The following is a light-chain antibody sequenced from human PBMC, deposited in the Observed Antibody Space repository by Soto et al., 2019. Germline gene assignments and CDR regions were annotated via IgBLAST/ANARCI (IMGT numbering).Light chain of an antibody. Sequence: EIVMTQSPATLSVSPRERATLSCRASQSVSSNLAWYQQKPGQAPRLLIYGASTRATGIPARFSGSGSGTEFTLTISSLQSEDFAVYYCQQYNNWPPYTFGQGTKQEIK. CDR2: GAS. J-gene: IGKJ2*01. CDR3: QQYNNWPPYT. V-gene: IGKV3-15*01. CDR1: QSVSSN.